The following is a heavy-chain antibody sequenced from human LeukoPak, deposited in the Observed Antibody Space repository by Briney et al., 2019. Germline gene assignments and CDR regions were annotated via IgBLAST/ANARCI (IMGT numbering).Heavy chain of an antibody. J-gene: IGHJ6*04. V-gene: IGHV4-30-4*01. CDR1: GGSISSGDYY. Sequence: SETLSLTCTVSGGSISSGDYYWSWIRQPPGKGLEWIGYIYSSGSTYYNPSLKSRVTISVDTSKNQFSLKLSSVTAADTAVYYCARGAGYSGYDWYYYYGMDVWGKGTTVTVSS. CDR3: ARGAGYSGYDWYYYYGMDV. CDR2: IYSSGST. D-gene: IGHD5-12*01.